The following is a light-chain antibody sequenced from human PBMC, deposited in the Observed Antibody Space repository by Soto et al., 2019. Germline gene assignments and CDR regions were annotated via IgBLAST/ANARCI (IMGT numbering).Light chain of an antibody. J-gene: IGKJ5*01. CDR3: QHLYSLPFT. V-gene: IGKV1-5*01. CDR2: DAS. Sequence: DIQMNQSAAALPASVGDRVAMTCLASHSIVWWLACYQQTPGKAPNLLIYDASTLESGVPSRFSGSGSGTEFPLTISLLLHEDFVAYHCQHLYSLPFTFGQGTRLEI. CDR1: HSIVWW.